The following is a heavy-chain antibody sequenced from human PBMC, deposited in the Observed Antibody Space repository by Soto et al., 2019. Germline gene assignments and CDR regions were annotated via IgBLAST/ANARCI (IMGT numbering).Heavy chain of an antibody. Sequence: PGGSLRLSCAASGFTFSSYWMHWVRQAPGKGLVWVSRINSDGSSTSYADSVKGRFTISRDNAKNTLYLQMNSLRAEDTAVYYCARDSLEDDYIWGSYRLSHAFDIWGQGTMVTVSS. CDR2: INSDGSST. CDR1: GFTFSSYW. V-gene: IGHV3-74*01. CDR3: ARDSLEDDYIWGSYRLSHAFDI. J-gene: IGHJ3*02. D-gene: IGHD3-16*02.